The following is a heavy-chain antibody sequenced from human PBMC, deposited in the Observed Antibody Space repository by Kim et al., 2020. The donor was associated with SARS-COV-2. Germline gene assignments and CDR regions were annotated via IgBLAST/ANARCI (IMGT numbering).Heavy chain of an antibody. D-gene: IGHD3-3*01. CDR2: ISSSSSYI. V-gene: IGHV3-21*01. Sequence: GGSLRLSCAASGFTFSSYSMNWVRQAPGKGLEWVSSISSSSSYIYYADSVKGRFTISRDNAKNSLYLQMNSLRAEDTAVYYCARDMMGLIDYDFWSGDSGYYYYYGMDVWGQGTTVTVSS. CDR3: ARDMMGLIDYDFWSGDSGYYYYYGMDV. CDR1: GFTFSSYS. J-gene: IGHJ6*02.